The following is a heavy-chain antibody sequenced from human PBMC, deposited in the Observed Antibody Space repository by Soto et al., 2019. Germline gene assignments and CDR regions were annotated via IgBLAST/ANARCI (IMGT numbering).Heavy chain of an antibody. CDR1: GFTVSSHA. CDR2: VTADGGT. V-gene: IGHV3-23*01. CDR3: APHVSCSGGSCQYDAFAI. D-gene: IGHD2-15*01. J-gene: IGHJ3*02. Sequence: GGSLRLSCKGSGFTVSSHAMSWIRQAPGKGPEWVSTVTADGGTYYADSVKGRFAMSRDTSENTLYLQMNSLGAEDTAAYYCAPHVSCSGGSCQYDAFAIRVQGTMVTVSS.